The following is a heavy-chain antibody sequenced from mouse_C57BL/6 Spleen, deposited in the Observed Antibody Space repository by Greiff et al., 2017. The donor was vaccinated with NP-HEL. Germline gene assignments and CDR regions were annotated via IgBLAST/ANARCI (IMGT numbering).Heavy chain of an antibody. CDR2: IDPSDSET. D-gene: IGHD1-1*01. J-gene: IGHJ4*01. Sequence: VQLQQSGAELVRPGSSVKLSCKASGYTFTSYWMHWVKQRPIQGLEWIGNIDPSDSETHYNQKFKDKATLTVDKSSSTAYIQLSSLTSEDSSGYYGARSATTVVAPMVYWGQGASFTDPS. CDR3: ARSATTVVAPMVY. V-gene: IGHV1-52*01. CDR1: GYTFTSYW.